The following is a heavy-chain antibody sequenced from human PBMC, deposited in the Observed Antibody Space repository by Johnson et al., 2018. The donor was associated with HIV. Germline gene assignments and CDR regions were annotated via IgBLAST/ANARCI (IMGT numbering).Heavy chain of an antibody. CDR1: GFTLSSSY. D-gene: IGHD4-11*01. V-gene: IGHV3-66*02. CDR3: ARDSRYNNYGGGSVGAFDI. CDR2: IYSSCTT. J-gene: IGHJ3*02. Sequence: VQLVESGGGLVQPGGSLRLSCVVSGFTLSSSYLTWVRQAPGKGLEWVSLIYSSCTTDYADSVQGRFTISSDNSKNTLYLQMNSLRTEDTAVYYCARDSRYNNYGGGSVGAFDIWGQGTTVTVSS.